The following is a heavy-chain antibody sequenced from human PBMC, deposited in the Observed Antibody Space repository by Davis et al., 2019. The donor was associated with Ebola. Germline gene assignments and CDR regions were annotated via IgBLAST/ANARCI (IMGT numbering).Heavy chain of an antibody. D-gene: IGHD1-1*01. CDR3: TRHINWAFDY. V-gene: IGHV3-7*01. Sequence: GESLKISCAASGFTFSNYWMTWVRQAPGKGLEWVANIKQDGSAKPYVGSVKGRFTISRDNTKNSLYLQMDSLRAEGTAVYYCTRHINWAFDYRGQGTLVTVSS. J-gene: IGHJ4*02. CDR1: GFTFSNYW. CDR2: IKQDGSAK.